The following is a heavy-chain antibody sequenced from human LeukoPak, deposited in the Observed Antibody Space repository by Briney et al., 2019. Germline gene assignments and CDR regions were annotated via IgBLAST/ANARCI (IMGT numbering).Heavy chain of an antibody. Sequence: PGGSLRLSCAASGFTVSSNYMSWVRQAPGKGLEWVSVIYSGGSTYYADSVKGRFTISRDNSKNTLYLQMNSLGAEDTAVYYCARFGAYYDILTGYRYYYGMDVWGQGTTVTVSS. J-gene: IGHJ6*02. CDR3: ARFGAYYDILTGYRYYYGMDV. V-gene: IGHV3-66*01. CDR1: GFTVSSNY. D-gene: IGHD3-9*01. CDR2: IYSGGST.